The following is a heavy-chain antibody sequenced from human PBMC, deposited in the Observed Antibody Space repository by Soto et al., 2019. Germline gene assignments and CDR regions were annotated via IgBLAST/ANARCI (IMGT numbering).Heavy chain of an antibody. J-gene: IGHJ4*02. Sequence: EVQLVESGGGLVQPGGSLRLSCAASGFSFSSYWMSWVRQAPGKGLEWVANIKQDGSEKYYVDSVKGRFTISRDNAKNSLHLQMNSLRAEDTALYYCARETNGPTSLDYSGQGTLVTVSS. CDR1: GFSFSSYW. CDR3: ARETNGPTSLDY. V-gene: IGHV3-7*03. D-gene: IGHD3-16*01. CDR2: IKQDGSEK.